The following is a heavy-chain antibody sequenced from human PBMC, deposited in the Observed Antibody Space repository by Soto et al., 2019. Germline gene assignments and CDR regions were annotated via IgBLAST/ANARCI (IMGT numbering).Heavy chain of an antibody. CDR2: IQSGGTT. V-gene: IGHV3-66*01. D-gene: IGHD2-15*01. J-gene: IGHJ6*04. Sequence: PGGSLGLSCAASGFTVSSKYMTWVRQAPGTGLEWVSLIQSGGTTYYAGSVKGRFTISRDTSENTLHLQMDSLRVEGTAVYYCARDDVLCDGGRCYGMPLDVWGKGTTVTVFS. CDR1: GFTVSSKY. CDR3: ARDDVLCDGGRCYGMPLDV.